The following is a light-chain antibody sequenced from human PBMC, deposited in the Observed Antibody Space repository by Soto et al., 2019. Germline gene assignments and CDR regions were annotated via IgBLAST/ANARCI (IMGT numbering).Light chain of an antibody. CDR3: STLCV. CDR2: DVS. Sequence: QSALTQPASVSGSPGQSITISCTGTSSDVGGYNYISWYQQHPGKAPKLMIYDVSNRPSGVSNRFSGSKSGNTASLTISGVQAEDAADSSSSTLCVFGAGTKVTVL. CDR1: SSDVGGYNY. V-gene: IGLV2-14*01. J-gene: IGLJ1*01.